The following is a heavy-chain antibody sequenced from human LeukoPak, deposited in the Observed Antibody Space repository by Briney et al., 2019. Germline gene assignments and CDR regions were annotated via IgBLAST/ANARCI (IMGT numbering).Heavy chain of an antibody. CDR1: GGSISSYY. D-gene: IGHD2-2*01. CDR3: ARGYQKRWFDP. J-gene: IGHJ5*02. CDR2: IYYSGST. Sequence: LETLSLTCTVSGGSISSYYWSWIRQPPGKGLEWIGYIYYSGSTNYNPSLKSRVTISVDTSKNQFSLKLSSVTAADTAVYYCARGYQKRWFDPWGQGTLVTVSS. V-gene: IGHV4-59*01.